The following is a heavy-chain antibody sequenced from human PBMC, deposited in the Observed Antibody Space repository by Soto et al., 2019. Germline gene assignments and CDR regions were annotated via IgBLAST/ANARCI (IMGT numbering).Heavy chain of an antibody. CDR1: GFTFSSYA. V-gene: IGHV3-23*01. CDR3: AKGRRVIEYSGYDDYYFDY. D-gene: IGHD5-12*01. Sequence: GGSLRLSCAASGFTFSSYAMSWVRQAPGKGLEWVSAISGSGGSTYYADSVKGRFTISRDNSKNTLYLQMNSLRAEDTAVYYCAKGRRVIEYSGYDDYYFDYWGQGTLVTVSS. J-gene: IGHJ4*02. CDR2: ISGSGGST.